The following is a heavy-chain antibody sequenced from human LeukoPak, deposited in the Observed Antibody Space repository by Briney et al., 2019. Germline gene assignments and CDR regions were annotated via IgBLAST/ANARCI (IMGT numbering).Heavy chain of an antibody. CDR2: IYSGGNT. CDR1: GFNVSSNS. V-gene: IGHV3-53*01. D-gene: IGHD2-21*01. Sequence: PGGSLRLSCAASGFNVSSNSMNWVRQAPGKGLEWVSVIYSGGNTYYADSVKGRFTISRDNSKNTLYLQMNSLRAEDTAVYYCARDLWQETYWGQGTLVTVSS. J-gene: IGHJ4*02. CDR3: ARDLWQETY.